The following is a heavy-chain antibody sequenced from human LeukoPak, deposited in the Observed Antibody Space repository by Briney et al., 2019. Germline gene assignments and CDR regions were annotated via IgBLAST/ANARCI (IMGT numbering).Heavy chain of an antibody. V-gene: IGHV6-1*01. J-gene: IGHJ5*02. CDR3: ARRLTQYDCFDP. CDR2: TYYRSTWYN. Sequence: SQTLSLTCAISGDSVSSNSGTWNWRRQSPSRGLEWLGRTYYRSTWYNDYAVSVRGRITVNPDTSKNQFSLHLNSVTPEDTAVYYCARRLTQYDCFDPWGQGILVTVSS. D-gene: IGHD2-2*01. CDR1: GDSVSSNSGT.